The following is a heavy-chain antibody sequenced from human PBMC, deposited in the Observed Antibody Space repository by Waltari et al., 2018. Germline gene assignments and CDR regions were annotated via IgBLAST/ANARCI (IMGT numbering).Heavy chain of an antibody. CDR2: IYYSGSI. D-gene: IGHD3-22*01. Sequence: QMQVQESGPGLVKPSETLSLTCTVSGGSISSSSFYWGWIRQSPGKGLEWIGSIYYSGSIYYNPSLKSRVTISVDTSKNQFSLRLNSVTAADTAVYYCARGGFHCDRSDYLFDYWGQGTLVTVSS. J-gene: IGHJ4*02. CDR3: ARGGFHCDRSDYLFDY. V-gene: IGHV4-39*07. CDR1: GGSISSSSFY.